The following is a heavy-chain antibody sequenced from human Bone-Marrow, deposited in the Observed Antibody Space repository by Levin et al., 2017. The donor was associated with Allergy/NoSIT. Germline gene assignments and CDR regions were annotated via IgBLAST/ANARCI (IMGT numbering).Heavy chain of an antibody. CDR3: ARDTGTTGVDS. V-gene: IGHV4-59*01. Sequence: ESLKISCTVSGGSINSYYWSWIRQSPGKGLESIGYIFYSGSPTYNPSLNSRVTISVDPSKNQFSLKLSSVTAADTAVYYCARDTGTTGVDSWGQGILVTVSS. CDR2: IFYSGSP. D-gene: IGHD1-1*01. CDR1: GGSINSYY. J-gene: IGHJ5*01.